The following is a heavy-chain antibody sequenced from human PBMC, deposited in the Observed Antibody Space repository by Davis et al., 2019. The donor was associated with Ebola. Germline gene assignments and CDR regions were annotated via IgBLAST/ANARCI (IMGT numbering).Heavy chain of an antibody. Sequence: GSLRLSCAVYNGSLSGYYWSWIRQPPGKGLEWIGEINHSGSTNYKASHERRVTISVDTSRNQFSLRVTSVTAADTAVYYCVRSITMILMVPRYWGQGTLVTVSS. J-gene: IGHJ4*02. CDR2: INHSGST. V-gene: IGHV4-34*01. CDR3: VRSITMILMVPRY. D-gene: IGHD3-22*01. CDR1: NGSLSGYY.